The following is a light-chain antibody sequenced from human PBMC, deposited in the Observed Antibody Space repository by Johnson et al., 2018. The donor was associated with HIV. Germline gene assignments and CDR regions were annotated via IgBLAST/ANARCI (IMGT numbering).Light chain of an antibody. V-gene: IGLV1-51*02. J-gene: IGLJ1*01. CDR3: GTWDSSLRMV. CDR1: NSNIGNNY. Sequence: QAVLTQPPSVSAAPGQKVTISCSGSNSNIGNNYVSWYRQLPGTAPKLLIYENNKRPSGIPNRFSGSKSGTSATLGITGLQTGDEADYYCGTWDSSLRMVFGTGTKVTGL. CDR2: ENN.